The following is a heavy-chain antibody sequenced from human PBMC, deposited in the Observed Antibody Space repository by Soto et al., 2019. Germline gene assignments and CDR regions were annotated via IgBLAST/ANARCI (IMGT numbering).Heavy chain of an antibody. D-gene: IGHD6-19*01. Sequence: SETLSLTCTVSGGSISSGDYYWSWIRQPPGKGLEWIGYIYYSGSTYYNPSLKSRVTISVDTSKNQFSLKLSSVTAADTAVYYCARGVVAGNLDYWGQGTLVTVSS. CDR2: IYYSGST. CDR3: ARGVVAGNLDY. V-gene: IGHV4-30-4*01. J-gene: IGHJ4*02. CDR1: GGSISSGDYY.